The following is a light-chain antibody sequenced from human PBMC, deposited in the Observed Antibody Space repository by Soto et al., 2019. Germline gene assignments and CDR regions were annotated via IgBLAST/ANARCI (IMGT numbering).Light chain of an antibody. J-gene: IGKJ1*01. CDR2: GSS. CDR1: QSVSSSY. CDR3: QQYGRSWWT. V-gene: IGKV3-20*01. Sequence: EIVWTQAPGTLSLSPGERATLSCRTSQSVSSSYSAWYPQKPGQAPRRLIYGSSSRATGIPHRFSGSGSERDFTVTISRLEPEDFAVYYRQQYGRSWWTFGQGTKVEIK.